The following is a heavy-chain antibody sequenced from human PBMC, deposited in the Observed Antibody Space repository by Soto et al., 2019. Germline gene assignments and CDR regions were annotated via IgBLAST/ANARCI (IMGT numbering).Heavy chain of an antibody. D-gene: IGHD3-22*01. CDR1: GYTFTVYY. CDR3: ARDQVNGIYYDSSGYYSFFYYGMDV. V-gene: IGHV1-2*04. Sequence: GSVKVSCKASGYTFTVYYMHCVGQSGLRGRDGMGWINPNSGGTNYAQKFQGWVTMTRDTSISTAYMELSRLRSDDTAVYYCARDQVNGIYYDSSGYYSFFYYGMDVWGQGTTVTVSS. CDR2: INPNSGGT. J-gene: IGHJ6*02.